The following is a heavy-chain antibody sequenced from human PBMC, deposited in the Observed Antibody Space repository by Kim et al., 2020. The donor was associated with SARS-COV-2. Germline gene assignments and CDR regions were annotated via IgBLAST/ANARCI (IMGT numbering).Heavy chain of an antibody. CDR3: ARQRGDYWVGYSGMDV. Sequence: SETLSLTCTVSYGSITSSTYDWGWIRQPPGRGLEWIGSISYSGRTYYNPSLKGRLTISVDTSKNKFSLKLSSVTAADTAVYYCARQRGDYWVGYSGMDVWGQGTTVTVSS. J-gene: IGHJ6*02. CDR2: ISYSGRT. CDR1: YGSITSSTYD. V-gene: IGHV4-39*01. D-gene: IGHD4-17*01.